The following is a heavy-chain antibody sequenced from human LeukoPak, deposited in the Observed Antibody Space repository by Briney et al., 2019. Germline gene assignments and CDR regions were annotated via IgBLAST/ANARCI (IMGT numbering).Heavy chain of an antibody. J-gene: IGHJ4*02. CDR2: INHSGST. D-gene: IGHD5-24*01. CDR1: GGSFSGYY. V-gene: IGHV4-34*01. Sequence: PSETLSLTCAVYGGSFSGYYWSWIPQPPGKGLEWIGEINHSGSTNYNPSLKSRVTISVDTSKNQFSLKLSSVTAADTAVYYCARGKMATTTTWEPYYFDYWGQGTLVTVSS. CDR3: ARGKMATTTTWEPYYFDY.